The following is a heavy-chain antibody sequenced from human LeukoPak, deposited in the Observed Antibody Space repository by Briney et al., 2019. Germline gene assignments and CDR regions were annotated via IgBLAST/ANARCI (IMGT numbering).Heavy chain of an antibody. CDR2: IRFDESNE. D-gene: IGHD3-10*01. CDR3: ARDVWRGGF. J-gene: IGHJ4*02. V-gene: IGHV3-30*02. CDR1: GTTFRDYG. Sequence: GGSLRLSCAASGTTFRDYGMHWVRQAPGRGLEWVALIRFDESNEYYADSVKGRFTISRDNAKNPLYLQMNSLRAEDTAVYYCARDVWRGGFWGQGTLVTVSS.